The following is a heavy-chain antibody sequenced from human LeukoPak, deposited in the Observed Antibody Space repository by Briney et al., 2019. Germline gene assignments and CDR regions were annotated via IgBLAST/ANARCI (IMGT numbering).Heavy chain of an antibody. J-gene: IGHJ4*02. CDR1: GFSFSSYS. CDR3: AGDRELGLLGY. D-gene: IGHD1-26*01. Sequence: GGSLRLSCAASGFSFSSYSMNWVRQAPGKGLEWVSSISSSSSYIYYADSVKGRFTISRDNAKNSLYLQMNSLRAEDTAVYCCAGDRELGLLGYWGQGTLVTVSS. CDR2: ISSSSSYI. V-gene: IGHV3-21*01.